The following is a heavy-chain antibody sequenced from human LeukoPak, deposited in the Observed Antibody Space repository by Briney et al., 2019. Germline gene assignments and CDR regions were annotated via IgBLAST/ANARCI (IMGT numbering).Heavy chain of an antibody. Sequence: GGSLRLSCAASGFTFSSYAMHWVRQAPGKGLEWVAVISYDGSNKYYADSVKGRFTISRDNSKNTLYLQMNSVRAEDTAVYYCARGPYSSGWYPFDYWGQGTLVTVSS. V-gene: IGHV3-30*04. CDR2: ISYDGSNK. J-gene: IGHJ4*02. D-gene: IGHD6-19*01. CDR1: GFTFSSYA. CDR3: ARGPYSSGWYPFDY.